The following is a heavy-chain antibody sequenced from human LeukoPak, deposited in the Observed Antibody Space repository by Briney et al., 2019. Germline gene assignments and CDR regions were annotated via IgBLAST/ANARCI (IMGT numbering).Heavy chain of an antibody. Sequence: GASVKVSCKASGYTFTSYYMHWVRQAPGQGREWMGIINPSGGSTSYAQKFQGRVTMTRDTSISTAYMELSGLRSDDTAVYYCARANMVRGVGLFFDRNWFDPWGQGTLVTVSS. CDR3: ARANMVRGVGLFFDRNWFDP. CDR2: INPSGGST. V-gene: IGHV1-46*01. D-gene: IGHD3-10*01. J-gene: IGHJ5*02. CDR1: GYTFTSYY.